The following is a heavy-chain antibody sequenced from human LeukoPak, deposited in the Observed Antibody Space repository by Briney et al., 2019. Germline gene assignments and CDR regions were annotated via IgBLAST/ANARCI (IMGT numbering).Heavy chain of an antibody. J-gene: IGHJ4*02. Sequence: ASVKVSCKASGYTFTSYAMHWVRQAPGQRLEWMGWINAGNGNTKYSQKFQGRVTITRDTSASTAYMELSSLRSEDTAVYYCARDRVAAAGTFDYWGQGTLVTVSS. CDR3: ARDRVAAAGTFDY. CDR2: INAGNGNT. CDR1: GYTFTSYA. V-gene: IGHV1-3*01. D-gene: IGHD6-13*01.